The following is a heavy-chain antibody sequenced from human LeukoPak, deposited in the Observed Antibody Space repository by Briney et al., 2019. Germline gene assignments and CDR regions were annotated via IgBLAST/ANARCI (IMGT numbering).Heavy chain of an antibody. V-gene: IGHV4-59*01. D-gene: IGHD2-15*01. CDR1: SGSISIYY. CDR3: ARAPLRSLYCSGGSCDYYLDV. Sequence: SETLSLTCTLSSGSISIYYWNWIRQPPGEGLQWIGYISYSGSTNFNRSLRGRVTISVDTSKTQFSLKLSSATAADTAVYYCARAPLRSLYCSGGSCDYYLDVWGKGTTVTVSS. CDR2: ISYSGST. J-gene: IGHJ6*03.